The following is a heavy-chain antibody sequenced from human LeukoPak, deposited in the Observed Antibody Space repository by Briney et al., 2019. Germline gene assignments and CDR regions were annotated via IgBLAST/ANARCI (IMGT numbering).Heavy chain of an antibody. CDR1: GFTFSTYP. CDR2: ISYDDGTNK. V-gene: IGHV3-30-3*01. Sequence: GRSLRLSCAAPGFTFSTYPMHWVRQAPGKGLEWVAVISYDDGTNKYYADSVKSRFTISRDNSKNTLYLQMNSLRAEDTAVYYCARLNLGYGYFLEATKHDYWGQGTLVTVSS. D-gene: IGHD5-18*01. J-gene: IGHJ4*02. CDR3: ARLNLGYGYFLEATKHDY.